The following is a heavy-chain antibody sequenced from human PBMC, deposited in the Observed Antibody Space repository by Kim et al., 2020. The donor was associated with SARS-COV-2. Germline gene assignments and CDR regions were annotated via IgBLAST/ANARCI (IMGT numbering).Heavy chain of an antibody. Sequence: STSYNPSLKSRVTISVDTSKNQFSLKLSSVTAADTAVYYCARGRPCFDYWGQGTLVTVSS. V-gene: IGHV4-31*02. J-gene: IGHJ4*02. CDR2: ST. D-gene: IGHD6-6*01. CDR3: ARGRPCFDY.